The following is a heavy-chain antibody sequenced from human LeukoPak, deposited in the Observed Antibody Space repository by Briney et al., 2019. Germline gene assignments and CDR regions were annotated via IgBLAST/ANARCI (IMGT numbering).Heavy chain of an antibody. CDR1: GGTFSSYA. D-gene: IGHD6-6*01. Sequence: SVKVSCKASGGTFSSYAISWVRQAPGQGLEWMGGIIPIFGTTNYAQKFQGRVTITADKSTNIVYMELSSLRSEDTAVYYCAREPLIAARPGVWFDPWGQGTLVTVSS. V-gene: IGHV1-69*06. J-gene: IGHJ5*02. CDR3: AREPLIAARPGVWFDP. CDR2: IIPIFGTT.